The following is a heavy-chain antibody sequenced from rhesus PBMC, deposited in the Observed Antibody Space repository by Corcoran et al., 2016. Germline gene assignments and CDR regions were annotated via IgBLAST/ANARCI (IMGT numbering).Heavy chain of an antibody. J-gene: IGHJ4*01. CDR1: GASIRGNY. V-gene: IGHV4S2*01. D-gene: IGHD3-16*01. CDR2: IHGSGGNP. CDR3: ARYSSTYYGDY. Sequence: QVQLQESGPGVVEPSETLPLTCDGSGASIRGNYWDWISQAPGKGPEWIGRIHGSGGNPYYNPSLTIRVTISMDTSQNQFSLKLNSVTAADTAVYYCARYSSTYYGDYWGQGVLVTVSS.